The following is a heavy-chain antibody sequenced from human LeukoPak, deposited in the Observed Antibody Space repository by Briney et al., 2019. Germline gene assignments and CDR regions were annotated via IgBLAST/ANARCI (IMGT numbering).Heavy chain of an antibody. D-gene: IGHD4-17*01. Sequence: ASETLSLTCAVYGGSFSGYYWSWIRQPPGKGLEWIGEINHSGSTNYNPSLKSRVTISVDTSKNQFSLKLSSVTAADTAVYYCARRSQTTVTNIEYWGQGTLVTVSS. CDR2: INHSGST. J-gene: IGHJ4*02. V-gene: IGHV4-34*01. CDR1: GGSFSGYY. CDR3: ARRSQTTVTNIEY.